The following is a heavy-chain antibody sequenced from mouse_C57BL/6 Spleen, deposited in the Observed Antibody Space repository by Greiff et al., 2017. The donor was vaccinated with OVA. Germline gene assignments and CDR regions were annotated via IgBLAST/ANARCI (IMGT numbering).Heavy chain of an antibody. J-gene: IGHJ2*01. CDR3: ARGGYGNYYYVDY. D-gene: IGHD2-10*02. V-gene: IGHV1-69*01. Sequence: QVQLQQPGAELVMPGASVKLSCKASGYTFTSYWMHWVKQRPGQGLEWIGEIDPSDSYTNYNQKFKGKSTLTVDKSSSTAYMQLSSLPSEDSAVYYCARGGYGNYYYVDYWGQGTTLTVSS. CDR1: GYTFTSYW. CDR2: IDPSDSYT.